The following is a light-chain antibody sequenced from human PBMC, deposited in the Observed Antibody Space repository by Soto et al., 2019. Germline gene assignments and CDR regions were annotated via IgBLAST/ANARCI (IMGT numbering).Light chain of an antibody. CDR2: GAS. CDR3: QQYGSSPET. V-gene: IGKV3-20*01. CDR1: QSVSSSY. J-gene: IGKJ2*01. Sequence: EIVLPQSPGTLSLSPGERATLSCRASQSVSSSYLAWYQQKPGQAPRLLIYGASSRATGIPDRFSGSGSGTDFPLTISRLEPEDFAVYYCQQYGSSPETFGQGTKLEIK.